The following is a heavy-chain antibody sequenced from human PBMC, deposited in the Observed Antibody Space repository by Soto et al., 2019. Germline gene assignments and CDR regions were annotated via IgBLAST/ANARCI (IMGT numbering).Heavy chain of an antibody. Sequence: QVQLQQWGAGLLKPSETLSLTCAVYGGSFSGYYWSWIRQPPGKGLEWIGEINHSGSTNYNPSLKSRVTISVDTSKNQFSLKLRSVTAADTAVYYCARGATVTTGYFDYWGQGTLVTVSS. CDR3: ARGATVTTGYFDY. V-gene: IGHV4-34*01. D-gene: IGHD4-17*01. CDR1: GGSFSGYY. J-gene: IGHJ4*02. CDR2: INHSGST.